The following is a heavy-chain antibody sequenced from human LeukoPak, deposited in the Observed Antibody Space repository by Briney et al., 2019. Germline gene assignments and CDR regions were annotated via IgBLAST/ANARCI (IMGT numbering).Heavy chain of an antibody. J-gene: IGHJ4*02. D-gene: IGHD3-16*02. CDR3: ATRTPLYDYVWGSYRFHFDY. CDR2: FDPEDGET. V-gene: IGHV1-24*01. Sequence: ASVKVSCKVSGYTLTELSMHWVRQAPGKGLEWMGGFDPEDGETIYAQKFQGRVTMTEDTSTDTAYMELSSLRSEDTAVYYCATRTPLYDYVWGSYRFHFDYWGQGTLVTVSS. CDR1: GYTLTELS.